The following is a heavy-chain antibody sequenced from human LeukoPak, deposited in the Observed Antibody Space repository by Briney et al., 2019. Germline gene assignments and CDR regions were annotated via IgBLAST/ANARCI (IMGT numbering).Heavy chain of an antibody. CDR3: ARVGRLGELSTMVPDYFDY. CDR2: IYHTGST. J-gene: IGHJ4*02. D-gene: IGHD3-16*02. V-gene: IGHV4-4*02. CDR1: GFMFSSNW. Sequence: GSLRLSCAASGFMFSSNWMSWVRQPPGKGLEWIGEIYHTGSTNYNPSLKSRVTISVDKSKNQFSLKLSSVTAADTAVYYCARVGRLGELSTMVPDYFDYWGQGTLVTVSS.